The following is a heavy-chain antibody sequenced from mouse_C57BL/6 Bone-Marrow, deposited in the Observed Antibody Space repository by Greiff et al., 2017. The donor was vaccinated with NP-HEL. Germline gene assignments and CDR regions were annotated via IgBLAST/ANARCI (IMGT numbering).Heavy chain of an antibody. CDR2: ISDGGSYT. CDR3: AREHGSSDAMDY. J-gene: IGHJ4*01. Sequence: EVKLVESGGGLVKPGGSLKLSCAASGFTFSSYAMSWVRQTPEKRLEWVATISDGGSYTYYPDNVKGRFTISRDNAKNNLYLQMSHLKSEDTAMYYCAREHGSSDAMDYWGQGTSVTVSS. V-gene: IGHV5-4*01. CDR1: GFTFSSYA. D-gene: IGHD1-1*01.